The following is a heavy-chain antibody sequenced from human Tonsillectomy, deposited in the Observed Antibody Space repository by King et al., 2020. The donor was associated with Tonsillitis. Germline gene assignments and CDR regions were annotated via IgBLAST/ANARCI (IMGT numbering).Heavy chain of an antibody. Sequence: VQLVESGGGLVQPGGSLRLSWAASGFTVSNYWMSWVRQAPGKGLEWVANIKQDGSEKYYVGSVKGRFTISRDNAKISLYLQMNSLRAEDTAIYYCSKGSWPGRRLSLDYWGQGTLVTVSS. D-gene: IGHD6-13*01. CDR3: SKGSWPGRRLSLDY. J-gene: IGHJ4*02. CDR2: IKQDGSEK. V-gene: IGHV3-7*01. CDR1: GFTVSNYW.